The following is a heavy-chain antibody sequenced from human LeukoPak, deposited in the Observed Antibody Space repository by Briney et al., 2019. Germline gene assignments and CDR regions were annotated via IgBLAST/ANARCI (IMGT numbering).Heavy chain of an antibody. D-gene: IGHD1-26*01. CDR1: SYTFTSYG. CDR3: ARDALGRTRGYYYYMDV. CDR2: ISAYNGNT. Sequence: ASVEVSCKASSYTFTSYGISWVRQAPGQGLEWMGWISAYNGNTNYAQKLQGRVTMTTDTSTSTAYMELRSLRSDDTAVYYCARDALGRTRGYYYYMDVWGKGTTVTVSS. J-gene: IGHJ6*03. V-gene: IGHV1-18*01.